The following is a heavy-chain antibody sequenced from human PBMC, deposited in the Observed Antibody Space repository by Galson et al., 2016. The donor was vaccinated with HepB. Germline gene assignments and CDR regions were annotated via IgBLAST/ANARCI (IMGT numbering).Heavy chain of an antibody. V-gene: IGHV3-30*18. CDR3: AKDGGAEDCSGSTCYSRGFFDY. CDR1: GFTFRRFG. Sequence: SLRLSCAGSGFTFRRFGMHWVRQAPGKGLEWVAVISYDGVSKFYADSVKGRFTISRDNSKNTVFLQMNSLRVEDTAVFYCAKDGGAEDCSGSTCYSRGFFDYWGQGALVAVSP. CDR2: ISYDGVSK. D-gene: IGHD2-15*01. J-gene: IGHJ4*02.